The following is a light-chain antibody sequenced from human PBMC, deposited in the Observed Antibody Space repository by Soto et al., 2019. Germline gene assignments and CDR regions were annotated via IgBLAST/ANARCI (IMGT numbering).Light chain of an antibody. J-gene: IGKJ4*01. CDR1: HSVRSK. CDR2: AAS. V-gene: IGKV3-15*01. Sequence: EIVLTQSPATLSVSPGERATLSCGASHSVRSKLAWYKQKPGQAPRLLIYAASNRAPGVPARFSGSGSGTAFTVTISSLQSEDFAVYYCQQYNNWPLFGGGTKVDIK. CDR3: QQYNNWPL.